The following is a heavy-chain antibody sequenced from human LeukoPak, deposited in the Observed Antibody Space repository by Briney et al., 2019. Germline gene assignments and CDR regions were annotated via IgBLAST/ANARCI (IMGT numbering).Heavy chain of an antibody. CDR1: GYTFTSYG. CDR3: ARAATMVQGVIITTLRYYYMDV. J-gene: IGHJ6*03. D-gene: IGHD3-10*01. V-gene: IGHV1-18*01. CDR2: ISAYNGNT. Sequence: GASVKVSCKASGYTFTSYGISWVRQAPGQGLEWMGWISAYNGNTNYAQKLQGRVTMTTDTSTSTAYMELSSLRSEDTAVYYRARAATMVQGVIITTLRYYYMDVWGKGTTVTVSS.